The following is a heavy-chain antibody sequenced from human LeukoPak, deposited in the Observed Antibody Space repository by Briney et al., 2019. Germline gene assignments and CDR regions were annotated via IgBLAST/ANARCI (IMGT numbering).Heavy chain of an antibody. Sequence: SGPTLVKLTQTLTLTWTLFGFSLSTCGVGVSCVRHPSTKALEWRALIYWDDDKRYSPSLKSRLTITKDTSKNQVVLTMTNMDPVDTATYYCAHIDGEGSATSGTFFDYWGQGTLVTVSS. CDR2: IYWDDDK. CDR1: GFSLSTCGVG. J-gene: IGHJ4*02. V-gene: IGHV2-5*02. D-gene: IGHD3-10*01. CDR3: AHIDGEGSATSGTFFDY.